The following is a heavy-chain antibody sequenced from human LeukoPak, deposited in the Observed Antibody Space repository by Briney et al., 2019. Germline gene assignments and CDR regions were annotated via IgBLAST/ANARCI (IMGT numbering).Heavy chain of an antibody. CDR2: MNPNSGNT. Sequence: ASVKVSCKASGYTFTSYDINWVRQATGQGLEWMGWMNPNSGNTGYAQKFQGRVTMTRNTSISTAYMELSSLRSEDTAVYYCARGLRYGDYEDYWGQGTLVTVSS. D-gene: IGHD4-17*01. V-gene: IGHV1-8*02. J-gene: IGHJ4*02. CDR3: ARGLRYGDYEDY. CDR1: GYTFTSYD.